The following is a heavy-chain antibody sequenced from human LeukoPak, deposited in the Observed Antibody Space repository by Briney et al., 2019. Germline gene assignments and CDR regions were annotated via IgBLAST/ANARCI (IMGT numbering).Heavy chain of an antibody. V-gene: IGHV1-18*01. J-gene: IGHJ4*02. CDR3: ARGGSRVVTYGNFDY. D-gene: IGHD2-21*02. CDR2: ISTYSGNT. CDR1: GYTFTSYA. Sequence: ASVKVSRKASGYTFTSYAISWVRQAPGQGLEWMGWISTYSGNTNYAQKLQGRITMTTETSTSTAYMELRSLRSDDTAVYYCARGGSRVVTYGNFDYWGQGTLVTVSS.